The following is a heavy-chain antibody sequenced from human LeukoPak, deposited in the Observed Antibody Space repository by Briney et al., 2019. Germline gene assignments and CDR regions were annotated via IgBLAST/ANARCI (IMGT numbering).Heavy chain of an antibody. J-gene: IGHJ4*02. V-gene: IGHV5-51*01. Sequence: GESLKISCKGSGYSFTTYWIAWVRQMPGKGLEWMGIIYPGDSDVRYSPSSLQGQVTISADKSTSTAYLQWSSLKASDTAIYYCARRAYCGGDCYPFYFDFWGQGTLVTVSS. D-gene: IGHD2-21*02. CDR1: GYSFTTYW. CDR3: ARRAYCGGDCYPFYFDF. CDR2: IYPGDSDV.